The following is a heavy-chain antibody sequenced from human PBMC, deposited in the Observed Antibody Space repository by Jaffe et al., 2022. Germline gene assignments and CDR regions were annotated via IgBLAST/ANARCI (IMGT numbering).Heavy chain of an antibody. D-gene: IGHD2-15*01. CDR1: GYDFTGHY. CDR3: ARDAPPLID. J-gene: IGHJ1*01. Sequence: QVHLVQSGAEVREPGASVKISCKTSGYDFTGHYIHWVRRAPGQGLEWMGRTNPFDNFSYSVGEFQGRLTLTLDTSITTAYMELHRLTFDDTAVYYCARDAPPLIDWGQGTLVTVSP. V-gene: IGHV1-2*06. CDR2: TNPFDNFS.